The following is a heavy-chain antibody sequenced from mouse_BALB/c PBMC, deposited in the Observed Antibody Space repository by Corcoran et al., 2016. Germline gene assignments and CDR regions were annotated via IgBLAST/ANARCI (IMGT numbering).Heavy chain of an antibody. CDR3: ARLQDGYFFDY. J-gene: IGHJ2*01. V-gene: IGHV1S136*01. D-gene: IGHD2-3*01. CDR1: GYTFTSYV. CDR2: VNPYDDGT. Sequence: EVQLQQSGPELVKPGASVKMSCKASGYTFTSYVMHWVKQKPGQGLEWIGYVNPYDDGTKYNEKFKGKATLTSDKSSSTAYMELSSLTSEDSAVYYCARLQDGYFFDYWGQGTTLTVSS.